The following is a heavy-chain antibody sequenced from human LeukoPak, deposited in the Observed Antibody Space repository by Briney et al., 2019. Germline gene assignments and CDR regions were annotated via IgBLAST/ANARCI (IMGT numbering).Heavy chain of an antibody. CDR1: GFIFSLYG. V-gene: IGHV3-30*02. CDR2: IPYDGSNK. J-gene: IGHJ5*02. Sequence: GWSLTLSCPASGFIFSLYGMHWVRQAAGKGLEWVGVIPYDGSNKYYTDSLKGRFIISKDNSKNTLYLQMSSLRAEDTAGYYCAKSSSGWPYNWFDPCRQGSLVSVCS. D-gene: IGHD6-25*01. CDR3: AKSSSGWPYNWFDP.